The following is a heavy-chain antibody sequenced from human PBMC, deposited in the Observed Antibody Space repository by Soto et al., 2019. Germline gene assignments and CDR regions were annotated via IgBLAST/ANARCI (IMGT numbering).Heavy chain of an antibody. D-gene: IGHD3-22*01. V-gene: IGHV3-23*01. CDR3: AVHRHYYDSSGYQDP. CDR2: ISGSGGST. CDR1: GFTFSSYA. Sequence: PGGSLRLSCAASGFTFSSYAMSLVRQAPGKGLEWVSAISGSGGSTYYADSVKGRFTISRDNSKNTLYLQMNSLRAEDTAVYYCAVHRHYYDSSGYQDPWGQGTLVTVSS. J-gene: IGHJ5*02.